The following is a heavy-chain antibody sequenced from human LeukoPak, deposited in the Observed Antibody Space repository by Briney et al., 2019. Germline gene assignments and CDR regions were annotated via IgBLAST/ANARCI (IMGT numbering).Heavy chain of an antibody. D-gene: IGHD3-10*01. V-gene: IGHV3-30*04. CDR1: EFTFSSYA. CDR3: ARSNYYGSGSYGYYYYGMDV. Sequence: GRSLRLSCAASEFTFSSYAMHWVRQAPGKGLEWVAVISYDGSNKYYADSVKGRFTISRDNSKNTLYLQMNSLRAEDTAVYYCARSNYYGSGSYGYYYYGMDVWGQGTTVTVSS. CDR2: ISYDGSNK. J-gene: IGHJ6*02.